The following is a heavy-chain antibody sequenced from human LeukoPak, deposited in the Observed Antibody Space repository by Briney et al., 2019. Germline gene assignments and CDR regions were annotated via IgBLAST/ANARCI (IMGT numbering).Heavy chain of an antibody. CDR1: GGSISSYY. Sequence: SETLSLTCTVSGGSISSYYWSWIRQPPGKGLEWIGYIYYSGSTNYNPSLKSRVTISVDTSKNQFSLKLSSVTAADTAVYYCARHELWFGELLSGWFEPWGQGALVTVSS. CDR2: IYYSGST. D-gene: IGHD3-10*01. CDR3: ARHELWFGELLSGWFEP. J-gene: IGHJ5*02. V-gene: IGHV4-59*08.